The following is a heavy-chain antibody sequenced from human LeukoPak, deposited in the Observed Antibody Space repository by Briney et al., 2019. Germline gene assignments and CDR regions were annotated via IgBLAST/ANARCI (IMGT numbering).Heavy chain of an antibody. Sequence: GGSLRLSCAASGFTFSSYSMNWVRQAPGKGLEWVSYISSSSSTIYYADSVKGRFTISRDNAKNSLYLQMNSLRAEDTAVYYCARDMNQRYSYGYGYFDYWGQGTLVTVSS. D-gene: IGHD5-18*01. CDR3: ARDMNQRYSYGYGYFDY. CDR2: ISSSSSTI. J-gene: IGHJ4*02. CDR1: GFTFSSYS. V-gene: IGHV3-48*04.